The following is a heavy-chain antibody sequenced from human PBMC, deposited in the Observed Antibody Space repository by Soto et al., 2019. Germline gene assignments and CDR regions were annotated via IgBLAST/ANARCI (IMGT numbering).Heavy chain of an antibody. D-gene: IGHD4-17*01. J-gene: IGHJ6*02. V-gene: IGHV1-18*04. CDR1: GYTFTSYG. Sequence: ASVKVSCKPSGYTFTSYGISWERQAPGHGLEWIGWISAYNGNTNYAQKLPGRVTMTTDTSTATAYMEMSSLQSDDTAVYYCGGEAPRVNTLTYYYGMAVRSQRNTVTVSS. CDR2: ISAYNGNT. CDR3: GGEAPRVNTLTYYYGMAV.